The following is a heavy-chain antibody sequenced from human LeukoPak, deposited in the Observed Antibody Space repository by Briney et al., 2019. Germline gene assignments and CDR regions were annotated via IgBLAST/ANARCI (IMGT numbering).Heavy chain of an antibody. CDR2: IYYSGST. CDR3: ARTYCSGGSCHFDY. V-gene: IGHV4-59*08. Sequence: KTSETLSLTCTVSGGSISSYYWSWIRQPPGKGLEWIGYIYYSGSTDSNPSLKSRVTISVDTSKNQFSLKLSSVTAADTAVYYCARTYCSGGSCHFDYWGQGTLVTVSS. D-gene: IGHD2-15*01. CDR1: GGSISSYY. J-gene: IGHJ4*02.